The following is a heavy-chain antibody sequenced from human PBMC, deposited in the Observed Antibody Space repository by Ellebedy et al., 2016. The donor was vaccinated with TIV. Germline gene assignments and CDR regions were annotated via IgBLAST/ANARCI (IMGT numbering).Heavy chain of an antibody. CDR1: GYPFTDYY. CDR2: IHPNLCFP. J-gene: IGHJ4*01. V-gene: IGHV1-2*04. CDR3: AVAGGVTTVFDY. D-gene: IGHD4-17*01. Sequence: AASVKVSCKASGYPFTDYYIHWVRQAPGQGREWMGWIHPNLCFPNYAQKFQGWVTMTRDTSISTAYMELNRLRSDDTALYYCAVAGGVTTVFDYWGQGSLVTVSA.